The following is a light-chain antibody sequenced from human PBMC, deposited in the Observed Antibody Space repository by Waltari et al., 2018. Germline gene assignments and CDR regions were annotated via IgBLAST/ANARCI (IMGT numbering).Light chain of an antibody. Sequence: PGQSVTISCSGTSSDVGNYNFVSWYQQHPGIAPKLLIYDVVKRPSGVPDRFSGSKSGNTASLTISGLQTEDEADYYCCSYAGSYTFVFGGGTQLTVL. CDR2: DVV. CDR3: CSYAGSYTFV. CDR1: SSDVGNYNF. J-gene: IGLJ7*01. V-gene: IGLV2-11*03.